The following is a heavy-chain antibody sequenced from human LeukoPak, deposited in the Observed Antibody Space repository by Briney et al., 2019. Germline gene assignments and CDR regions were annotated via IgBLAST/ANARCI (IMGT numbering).Heavy chain of an antibody. D-gene: IGHD6-13*01. Sequence: KPSETLSLTCTVSGGSISSYYWSWIRQPAGKGLEWIGRIYTSGSTNYNPSLKSRVTMSVDTSKNQFSLKLSSVTAADTAVYYCASGAYSSRWYYFDYWGQGTLVTVSS. CDR1: GGSISSYY. J-gene: IGHJ4*02. V-gene: IGHV4-4*07. CDR2: IYTSGST. CDR3: ASGAYSSRWYYFDY.